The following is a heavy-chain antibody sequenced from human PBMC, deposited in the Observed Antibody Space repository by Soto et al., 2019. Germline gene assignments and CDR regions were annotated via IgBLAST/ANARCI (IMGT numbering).Heavy chain of an antibody. CDR2: IYNSGST. V-gene: IGHV4-59*08. D-gene: IGHD2-2*01. J-gene: IGHJ5*02. CDR1: GGSISSYY. Sequence: PSETLSLTCTVSGGSISSYYWTWIRQPPGKGLEWIGFIYNSGSTHYNPSLRSRVTISVDTSKNQLSLKLSSVTAADTAVYYCARLHCNSPNCVPLDPWGQGTLVTVPQ. CDR3: ARLHCNSPNCVPLDP.